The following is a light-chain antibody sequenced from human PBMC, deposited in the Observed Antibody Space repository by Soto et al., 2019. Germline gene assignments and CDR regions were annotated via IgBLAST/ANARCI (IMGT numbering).Light chain of an antibody. CDR1: QDIRKY. J-gene: IGKJ5*01. Sequence: DIQMTQSPSSLSASVGDRVTITCAASQDIRKYLNWYQKKPGKDPKLLIYDASNMETGVPARFSGIGSGTDFNFTISRLQTEDIATYECQQYENFTITFGQGTRLEIK. CDR2: DAS. V-gene: IGKV1-33*01. CDR3: QQYENFTIT.